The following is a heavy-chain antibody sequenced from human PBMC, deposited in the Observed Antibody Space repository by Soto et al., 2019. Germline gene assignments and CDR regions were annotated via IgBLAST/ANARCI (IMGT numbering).Heavy chain of an antibody. J-gene: IGHJ6*02. V-gene: IGHV1-69*12. CDR2: IIPIFGTA. Sequence: QVQLVQSGAEVKKPGSSVKVSCKASGGTFSSYAISWVRQAPGQGLEWMGGIIPIFGTANYAQKFQGRVTITADESTSTAYRGLGSLGSEDTAVFYCAIRGGGHYYYYGMDVWGQGTTVTVSS. CDR1: GGTFSSYA. CDR3: AIRGGGHYYYYGMDV. D-gene: IGHD3-10*01.